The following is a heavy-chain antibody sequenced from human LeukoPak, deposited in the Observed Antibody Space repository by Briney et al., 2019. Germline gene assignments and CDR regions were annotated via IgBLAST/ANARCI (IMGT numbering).Heavy chain of an antibody. Sequence: SETLSLTCAVYGGSFSGYYWSWIRQPPGKGLEWIGEINHSGSTNYNPSLKSRVTISVDTSKNQFSLKPSSVTAADTAVYYCARHRYYDSSGYYYRPYYFDYWGQGTLVTVSS. D-gene: IGHD3-22*01. CDR2: INHSGST. J-gene: IGHJ4*02. CDR1: GGSFSGYY. V-gene: IGHV4-34*01. CDR3: ARHRYYDSSGYYYRPYYFDY.